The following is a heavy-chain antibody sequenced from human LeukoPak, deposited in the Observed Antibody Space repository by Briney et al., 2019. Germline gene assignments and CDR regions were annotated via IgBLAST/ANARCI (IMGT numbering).Heavy chain of an antibody. D-gene: IGHD3-3*01. J-gene: IGHJ6*03. CDR1: GFTFDDYA. Sequence: GGSLRLSCAASGFTFDDYAMHWVRQAPGKGLVWVSRINSDGNSTSYADSVKGRFTISRDNAKNTLYLQMNSLRAEDTAVYYCANLRITIFGWEGYMDVWGKGTTVTVSS. V-gene: IGHV3-74*01. CDR2: INSDGNST. CDR3: ANLRITIFGWEGYMDV.